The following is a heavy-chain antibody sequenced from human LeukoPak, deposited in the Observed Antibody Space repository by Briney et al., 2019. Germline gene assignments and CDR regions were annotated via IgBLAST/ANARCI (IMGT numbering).Heavy chain of an antibody. CDR2: IYYSGST. V-gene: IGHV4-59*08. CDR3: ARPSILGDFDY. CDR1: GGSISSNY. D-gene: IGHD3-3*02. Sequence: PSETLSLTCNVSGGSISSNYWSWIRQPPGKGLEWIGYIYYSGSTNYNPSLKSRVTISVDTSKNQFSLKLSSVTAADTAVYYCARPSILGDFDYWGQGTLVTVS. J-gene: IGHJ4*02.